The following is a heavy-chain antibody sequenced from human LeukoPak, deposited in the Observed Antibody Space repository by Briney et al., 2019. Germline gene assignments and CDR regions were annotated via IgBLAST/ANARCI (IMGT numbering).Heavy chain of an antibody. V-gene: IGHV1-2*02. D-gene: IGHD2-15*01. CDR3: ARAELVYCSGGSCYSRAHDY. Sequence: ASVKVSCKASGYTFTGYYMHWVRQAPGQGLEWMGWINPNSGGTNYAQKLQGRVTMTTDTSTSTAYMELRSLRSDDTAVYYCARAELVYCSGGSCYSRAHDYWGQGTLVTVSS. CDR1: GYTFTGYY. J-gene: IGHJ4*02. CDR2: INPNSGGT.